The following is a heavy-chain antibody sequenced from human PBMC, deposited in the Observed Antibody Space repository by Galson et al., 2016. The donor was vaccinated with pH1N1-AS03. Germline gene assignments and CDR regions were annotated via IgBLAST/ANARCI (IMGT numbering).Heavy chain of an antibody. CDR2: INSRSDII. CDR3: AREGTGVVRSYRGSLDS. Sequence: SLRLSCAASEFTFSIYHMSWVRQAPGKGLEWVSYINSRSDIIHYADSVRGRFTISRDNARNSLYLQMHSLRDDDTAVYYCAREGTGVVRSYRGSLDSWGQGTLVTVTS. D-gene: IGHD3-16*01. J-gene: IGHJ4*02. V-gene: IGHV3-48*02. CDR1: EFTFSIYH.